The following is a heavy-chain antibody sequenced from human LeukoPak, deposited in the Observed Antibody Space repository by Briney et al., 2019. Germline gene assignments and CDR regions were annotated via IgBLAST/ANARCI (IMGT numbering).Heavy chain of an antibody. CDR1: GGSIRSYF. Sequence: SETLSLTCTVSGGSIRSYFWNWIRHPPGKGLEWIGYIYYSGSTNCNPSLKSRVTMSLDTSKNHFSLKLGSVTAADTAVYYCAKSGSMLEHWFDPWGQGTLVTVSS. D-gene: IGHD3-10*01. CDR2: IYYSGST. CDR3: AKSGSMLEHWFDP. J-gene: IGHJ5*02. V-gene: IGHV4-59*08.